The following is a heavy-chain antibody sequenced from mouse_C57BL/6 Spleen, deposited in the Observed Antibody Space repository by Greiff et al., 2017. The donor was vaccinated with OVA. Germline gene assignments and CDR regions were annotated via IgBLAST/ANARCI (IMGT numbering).Heavy chain of an antibody. V-gene: IGHV14-2*01. CDR1: GFNIKDYY. CDR2: IDPEDGET. D-gene: IGHD1-1*01. J-gene: IGHJ4*01. CDR3: ARSGGYYGTKVLYAMDY. Sequence: EVQLQQSGAELVKPGASVKLSCTASGFNIKDYYMHWVKQRTEQGLEWIGRIDPEDGETKYAPKFPGKATITADTSSNTAYLQLSSLTSEDTAVYYCARSGGYYGTKVLYAMDYWGQGTSVTVSS.